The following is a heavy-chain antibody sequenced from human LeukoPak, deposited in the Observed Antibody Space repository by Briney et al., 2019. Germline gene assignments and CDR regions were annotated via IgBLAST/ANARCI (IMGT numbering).Heavy chain of an antibody. CDR2: VRPSGDST. CDR3: FSSRRRHTRYQFDS. J-gene: IGHJ4*02. Sequence: HAGGSRRPSSPAARFTISTYAMSWVRQAPEKGLEWVSGVRPSGDSTYYADSVKGRFTISRDNSKNTLHLQMNSLRAEDTALYYCFSSRRRHTRYQFDSWGQGTLVTVSS. D-gene: IGHD2-2*01. V-gene: IGHV3-23*01. CDR1: RFTISTYA.